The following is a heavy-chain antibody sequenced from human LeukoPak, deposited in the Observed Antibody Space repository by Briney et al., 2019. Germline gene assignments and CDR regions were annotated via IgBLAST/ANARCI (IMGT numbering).Heavy chain of an antibody. Sequence: SETLSLTCTVSGGSISSYYWSWIRQPPGKGLEWIGRIYTSGSTNYNPSLKSRVTMSVDTSKNQFSLKLSSVTAADTAVYYCAGRGDSSSWYPDRDAFDIWGQGTMVTVSS. CDR3: AGRGDSSSWYPDRDAFDI. CDR1: GGSISSYY. D-gene: IGHD6-13*01. V-gene: IGHV4-4*07. CDR2: IYTSGST. J-gene: IGHJ3*02.